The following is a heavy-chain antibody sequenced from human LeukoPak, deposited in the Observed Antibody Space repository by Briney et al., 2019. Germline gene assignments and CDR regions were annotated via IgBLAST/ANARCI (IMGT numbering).Heavy chain of an antibody. J-gene: IGHJ5*02. Sequence: GGSLRLSCAASGFTFSSYSMNWVRQAPGKGLEWVSSISYSSSHIYYADSVKGRFTISRDNAMNSLFLQMNSLRAEDTAVYYCVRDPVGDNWLDPWGQGTLVTVSS. CDR1: GFTFSSYS. CDR3: VRDPVGDNWLDP. D-gene: IGHD1-26*01. CDR2: ISYSSSHI. V-gene: IGHV3-21*01.